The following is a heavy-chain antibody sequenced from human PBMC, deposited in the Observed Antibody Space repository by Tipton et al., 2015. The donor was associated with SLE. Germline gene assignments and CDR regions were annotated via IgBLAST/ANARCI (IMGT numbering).Heavy chain of an antibody. Sequence: TLSLTCTVSGGSISSYYWSWIRQPAGGGLEWIGRIYTNENTNYNPSLKSRGTMSVDTSKNHFSLKLISVTAADTAVYYCATSPLTVWGQGTLVTVSS. CDR2: IYTNENT. J-gene: IGHJ4*02. CDR3: ATSPLTV. V-gene: IGHV4-4*07. CDR1: GGSISSYY.